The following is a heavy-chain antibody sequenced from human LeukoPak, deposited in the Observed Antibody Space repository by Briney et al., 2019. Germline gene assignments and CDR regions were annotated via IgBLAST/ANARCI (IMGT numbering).Heavy chain of an antibody. CDR3: AKARPGDTFDY. Sequence: PGGSLRLSCGASGFTFSIYWMTWVRQASGKGLEWVASVKADGSETYYVDSVKGRFTISRDNAKKSLYLQMNSLRVEDTALYYCAKARPGDTFDYWGQGTLVTVST. D-gene: IGHD3-10*01. J-gene: IGHJ4*02. CDR1: GFTFSIYW. CDR2: VKADGSET. V-gene: IGHV3-7*01.